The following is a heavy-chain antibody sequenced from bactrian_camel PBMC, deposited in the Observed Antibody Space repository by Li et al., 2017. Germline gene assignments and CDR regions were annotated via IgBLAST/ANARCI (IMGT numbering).Heavy chain of an antibody. CDR2: VWPGGGRP. D-gene: IGHD1*01. J-gene: IGHJ4*01. V-gene: IGHV3S40*01. Sequence: VQLVESGGVLVQPGGSLRLSCAASGFTFSSYDMSWVRQAPGKGLEWVSSVWPGGGRPYYSDSLKGRFTISRDNAKNSLYLQLNSLKSEDTALYYCAPASDSRYNYWGQGTQVTVS. CDR3: APASDSRYNY. CDR1: GFTFSSYD.